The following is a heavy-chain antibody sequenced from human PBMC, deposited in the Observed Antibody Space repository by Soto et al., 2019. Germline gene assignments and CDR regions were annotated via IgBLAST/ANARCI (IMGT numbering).Heavy chain of an antibody. CDR1: GYTFTGYY. D-gene: IGHD2-8*01. J-gene: IGHJ6*02. Sequence: ASVKVSCKASGYTFTGYYMHWVRQAPGQGLEWMGWINPNSGGTNYAQRFQGWVTMTRDTSISTAYMELSRLRSDDTAVYYCARESPIVLMVYAIRDYYGMDVWGQGTTVTVSS. V-gene: IGHV1-2*04. CDR3: ARESPIVLMVYAIRDYYGMDV. CDR2: INPNSGGT.